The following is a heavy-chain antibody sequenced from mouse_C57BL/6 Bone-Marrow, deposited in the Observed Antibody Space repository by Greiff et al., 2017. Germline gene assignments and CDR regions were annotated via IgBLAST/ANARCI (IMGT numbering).Heavy chain of an antibody. CDR3: RWLLRGYAMDY. D-gene: IGHD2-3*01. J-gene: IGHJ4*01. Sequence: VQLQQSGAELVKPGASVKMSCKASGYTFTTYPIEWMKQNHGKSLEWIGNFHPYNDDTKYNEKFKGKATLTVEKSSSTVYLELSRLTSDDSAASYLRWLLRGYAMDYWGQGTSVTVSS. CDR1: GYTFTTYP. CDR2: FHPYNDDT. V-gene: IGHV1-47*01.